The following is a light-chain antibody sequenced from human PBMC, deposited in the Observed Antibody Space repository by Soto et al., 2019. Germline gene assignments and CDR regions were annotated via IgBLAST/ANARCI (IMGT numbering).Light chain of an antibody. Sequence: EIVMTQSPATLSVSPGERATLSCRASQRVSSNLAWYQQKPGQAPRLLIYGASTRATGIPARFSGSGSGTEFTLTISSLQSEDFAVYYCQHYNNWPLTFGQGTKVEIK. CDR1: QRVSSN. CDR2: GAS. CDR3: QHYNNWPLT. J-gene: IGKJ1*01. V-gene: IGKV3-15*01.